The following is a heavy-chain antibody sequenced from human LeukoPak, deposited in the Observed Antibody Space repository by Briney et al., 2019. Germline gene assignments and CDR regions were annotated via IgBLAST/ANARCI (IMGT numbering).Heavy chain of an antibody. CDR1: GFTFSSYA. J-gene: IGHJ4*02. V-gene: IGHV3-23*01. D-gene: IGHD2-15*01. CDR2: ISGSGGST. Sequence: GGSLSLSCAASGFTFSSYAMSWVRQAPGKGLEWVSAISGSGGSTFSADSVKGRFTISRDNSKNTLYLQMNSLRANDTAVYYCAKQESWSNFDSWGQGTLVTVSS. CDR3: AKQESWSNFDS.